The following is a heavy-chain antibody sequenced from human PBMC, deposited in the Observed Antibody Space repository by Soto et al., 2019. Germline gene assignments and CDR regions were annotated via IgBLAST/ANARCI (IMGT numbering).Heavy chain of an antibody. V-gene: IGHV1-8*01. CDR1: GYSFTSLD. D-gene: IGHD1-26*01. CDR2: MQPSTGRT. Sequence: QVQLVQSGAEVREPGASVKVSCKASGYSFTSLDINWVRQTAGQGLEWMGWMQPSTGRTGYAQKFHGRAPVTRDTSINPAYIDLTTLTSDDKAFYYCARGVSAGVDYWGQGTLVTVSS. J-gene: IGHJ4*02. CDR3: ARGVSAGVDY.